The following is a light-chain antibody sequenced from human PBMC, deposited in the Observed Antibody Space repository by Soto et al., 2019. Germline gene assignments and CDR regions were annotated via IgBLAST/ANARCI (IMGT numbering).Light chain of an antibody. CDR2: QNN. V-gene: IGLV3-1*01. CDR1: KLGDKS. Sequence: SYELIQPPSVSVSPGQTASITCSGDKLGDKSASWYQQKPGQSPVVVIYQNNKRPSGIPERFSGSNSGNTATLTISGTQAMDEADYYCQAWDPKVFGTGTKLTVL. J-gene: IGLJ1*01. CDR3: QAWDPKV.